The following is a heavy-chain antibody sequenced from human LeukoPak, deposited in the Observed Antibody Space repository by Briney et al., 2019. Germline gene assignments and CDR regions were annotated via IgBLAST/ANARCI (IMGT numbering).Heavy chain of an antibody. CDR2: IYYSGNT. V-gene: IGHV4-39*01. J-gene: IGHJ4*02. CDR1: GGSISGSSYY. Sequence: SETLSLTCTVSGGSISGSSYYWGWIRQPPGEGLEWIGSIYYSGNTYYNPSLKSRVTISVDTSKNQFSLKLSSVTAADTAVYYCARAPDSSGFAIDYWGQGTLVTVSS. D-gene: IGHD3-22*01. CDR3: ARAPDSSGFAIDY.